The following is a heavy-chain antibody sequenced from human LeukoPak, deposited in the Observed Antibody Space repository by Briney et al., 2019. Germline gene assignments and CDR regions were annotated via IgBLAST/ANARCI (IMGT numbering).Heavy chain of an antibody. D-gene: IGHD6-13*01. CDR3: ARDGGGFAAASPYNWFDP. CDR2: ISGSGGST. V-gene: IGHV3-23*01. CDR1: GFTFSSYG. J-gene: IGHJ5*02. Sequence: GGSLRLSCAASGFTFSSYGMSWVRQAPGKELEWVSAISGSGGSTYYADSVKGRFTISRDNSKNTLYLQMNSLRAEDTAVYYCARDGGGFAAASPYNWFDPWGQGTLVTVSS.